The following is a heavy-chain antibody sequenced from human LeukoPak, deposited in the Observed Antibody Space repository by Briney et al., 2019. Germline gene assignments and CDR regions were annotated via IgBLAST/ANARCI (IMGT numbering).Heavy chain of an antibody. CDR1: GYSFSNYW. Sequence: GESLKISCKGSGYSFSNYWIGWVRQMPGKGLEWMGIIYPGDSNARYSPSFQGQVTISADKSISTAYLQWTSLKASDTAIYYCARQPLVRDCGGDCEFDYWGQGTRVSVSS. V-gene: IGHV5-51*01. CDR2: IYPGDSNA. J-gene: IGHJ4*02. CDR3: ARQPLVRDCGGDCEFDY. D-gene: IGHD2-21*02.